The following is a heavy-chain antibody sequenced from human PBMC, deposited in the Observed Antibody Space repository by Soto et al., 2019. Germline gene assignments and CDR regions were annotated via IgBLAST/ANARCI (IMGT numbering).Heavy chain of an antibody. D-gene: IGHD3-9*01. CDR1: GGSISSSNYY. V-gene: IGHV4-39*01. CDR3: ARGVDDYFFDY. Sequence: QLQLQESGPGLVKPSETLSLTCAVSGGSISSSNYYWAWIRQPPGKGLEWIGSIYYSGTTYYSPSLKSRLTISVDTSKNQFSLKLSSVTAADTALYYCARGVDDYFFDYWGQGTLVTVSS. J-gene: IGHJ4*02. CDR2: IYYSGTT.